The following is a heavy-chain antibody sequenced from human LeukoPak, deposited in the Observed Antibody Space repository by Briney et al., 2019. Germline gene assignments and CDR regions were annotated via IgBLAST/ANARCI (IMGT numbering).Heavy chain of an antibody. J-gene: IGHJ4*02. Sequence: SETLSLTCTVSGGSISSSSYYWGWIRQPPGKGLEWIGSIYYSGSTYYNPSLKSRVTISVDTSKNQFSLKLSSVTAADTAVYYCARRLYFYGSGSYYPFDYWGQGTLVTVSS. D-gene: IGHD3-10*01. CDR2: IYYSGST. CDR3: ARRLYFYGSGSYYPFDY. V-gene: IGHV4-39*01. CDR1: GGSISSSSYY.